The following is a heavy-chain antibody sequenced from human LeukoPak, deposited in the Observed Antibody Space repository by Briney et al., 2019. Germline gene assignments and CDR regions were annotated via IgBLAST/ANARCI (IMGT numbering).Heavy chain of an antibody. CDR2: IYGDGSFT. D-gene: IGHD3-22*01. CDR1: GFTFSNFW. J-gene: IGHJ4*02. CDR3: AIGVVITTAFDN. V-gene: IGHV3-74*01. Sequence: GGSLRLSCAASGFTFSNFWMHWVRQAPGKGLVWVALIYGDGSFTRYADSVKGRFTISRDNAKNTLYLEMNSLRAEDMAVYYCAIGVVITTAFDNWGQGTLVTVSS.